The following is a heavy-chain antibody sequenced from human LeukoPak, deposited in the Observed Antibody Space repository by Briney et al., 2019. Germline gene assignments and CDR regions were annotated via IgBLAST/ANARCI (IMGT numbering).Heavy chain of an antibody. D-gene: IGHD2-2*01. CDR1: GGSFSGYY. CDR3: ARACSSTSCYLLTYYYGMDV. CDR2: INHSGST. J-gene: IGHJ6*02. Sequence: PSETLSLTCAVYGGSFSGYYWSWTRQPPGKGLEWIGEINHSGSTNYNPSLKSRVTISVDTSKNQFSLKLSSVTAADTAVYYCARACSSTSCYLLTYYYGMDVWGQGTTVTVSS. V-gene: IGHV4-34*01.